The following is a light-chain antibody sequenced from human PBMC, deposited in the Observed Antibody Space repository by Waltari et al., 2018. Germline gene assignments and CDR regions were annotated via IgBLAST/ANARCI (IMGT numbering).Light chain of an antibody. J-gene: IGKJ1*01. Sequence: DIQMTQSPSSLSASVGDTVTITCRASQDIRKYLAWYQQNPGKAPKLLISYASNLESGVPSRCSGSGSGTDFTLTISSLQPEDCATYYCQQHNNYPWTFGQGTKLEIK. CDR2: YAS. CDR1: QDIRKY. CDR3: QQHNNYPWT. V-gene: IGKV1-16*01.